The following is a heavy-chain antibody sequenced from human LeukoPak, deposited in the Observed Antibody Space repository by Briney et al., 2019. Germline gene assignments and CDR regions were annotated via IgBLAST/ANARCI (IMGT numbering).Heavy chain of an antibody. CDR2: IIPIFGTA. V-gene: IGHV1-69*06. D-gene: IGHD3-9*01. CDR3: ARESSNYDILTGYVPGGFDY. CDR1: GGTFSSYA. J-gene: IGHJ4*02. Sequence: SVKVSCKASGGTFSSYAISWVRQAPGQGLEWMGGIIPIFGTANYAQKFQGRVTITADKSTGTAYMELSSLRSEDTAVYYCARESSNYDILTGYVPGGFDYWGQGTLVTVSS.